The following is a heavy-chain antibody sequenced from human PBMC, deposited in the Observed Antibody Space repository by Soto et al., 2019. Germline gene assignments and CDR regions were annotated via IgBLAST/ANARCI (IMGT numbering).Heavy chain of an antibody. V-gene: IGHV3-21*01. CDR3: ARKRGAVAAESFQH. CDR1: IFTCSSYK. Sequence: GGPLRLACAASIFTCSSYKMNWVRQAPGKGLEWVSSISRSSSYIYYADSVKGRFTISRDNAKNSLYLQMNSLRAEDTAVYYCARKRGAVAAESFQHWGQGSLVTV. D-gene: IGHD6-19*01. J-gene: IGHJ1*01. CDR2: ISRSSSYI.